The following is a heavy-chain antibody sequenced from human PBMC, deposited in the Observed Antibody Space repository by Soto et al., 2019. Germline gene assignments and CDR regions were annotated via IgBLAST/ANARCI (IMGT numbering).Heavy chain of an antibody. D-gene: IGHD2-15*01. V-gene: IGHV3-48*01. CDR3: ARDVGYCSGGSCYSHYFDY. CDR2: ISSSSSAI. Sequence: EVQLVESGGGLVQPGGSLRISCAASGFTFSSYSMNWVRQAPGKGLEWVSYISSSSSAIYYADSVKGRFTISRDNAKNSLYLQMNSLRAEDTAVYYCARDVGYCSGGSCYSHYFDYWGQGTLVTVSS. CDR1: GFTFSSYS. J-gene: IGHJ4*02.